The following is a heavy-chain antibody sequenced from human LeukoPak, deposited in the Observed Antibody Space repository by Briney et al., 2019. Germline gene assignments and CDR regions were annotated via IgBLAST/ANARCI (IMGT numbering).Heavy chain of an antibody. CDR3: ARAGGDY. CDR1: GGSFSGYY. CDR2: INHSGST. D-gene: IGHD1-26*01. Sequence: SETLSLTCAVYGGSFSGYYWSWTRQPPGKGLEWIGEINHSGSTNYNPSLKSRVTISVDTSKSQFSLKLSSVTAADTAVYYCARAGGDYWGQGTLVTVSS. J-gene: IGHJ4*02. V-gene: IGHV4-34*01.